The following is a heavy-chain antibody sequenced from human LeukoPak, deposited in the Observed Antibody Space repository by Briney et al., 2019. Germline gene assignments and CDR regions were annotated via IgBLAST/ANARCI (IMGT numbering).Heavy chain of an antibody. CDR1: GFSFSSYG. CDR2: ISGSGSGGTT. V-gene: IGHV3-23*01. Sequence: GGSLRLSCAASGFSFSSYGMSWFRQAPGKGLEWVSAISGSGSGGTTYYAGSVKGRFTISRDNSKNTLYLQMNSLRAEDTAIYYCAKAHSSSFSGIDYWGQGTLVTVSS. D-gene: IGHD6-13*01. CDR3: AKAHSSSFSGIDY. J-gene: IGHJ4*02.